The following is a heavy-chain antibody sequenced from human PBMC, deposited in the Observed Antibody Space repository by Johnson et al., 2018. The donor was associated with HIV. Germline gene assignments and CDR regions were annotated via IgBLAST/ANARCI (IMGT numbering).Heavy chain of an antibody. V-gene: IGHV3-11*04. D-gene: IGHD3-22*01. CDR2: ISSSGSTI. CDR3: ARGKYDSSGYYPPSFAFDI. Sequence: QVQLVESGGGLVKPGGSLRLSCAASGFTFSDYYMSWIHQAPGKGLEWVSYISSSGSTIYYADSVKGRFTISRDNSKNTLYLQMNSLRAEDTAVYYCARGKYDSSGYYPPSFAFDIWGQGTMVTVSS. J-gene: IGHJ3*02. CDR1: GFTFSDYY.